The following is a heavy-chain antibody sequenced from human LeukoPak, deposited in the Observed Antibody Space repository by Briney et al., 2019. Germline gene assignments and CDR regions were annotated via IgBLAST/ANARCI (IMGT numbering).Heavy chain of an antibody. Sequence: GGPLRLSCAASGFTFGPYTMNWVRQAPGQGLEWVSYISSSSDTIYYADSVKGRFTISRDNAKNSLYLQMNSLRAEDTAVYYCASGMRVGPNIWGQGTLVTVSS. CDR2: ISSSSDTI. CDR3: ASGMRVGPNI. CDR1: GFTFGPYT. D-gene: IGHD1-26*01. V-gene: IGHV3-48*04. J-gene: IGHJ4*02.